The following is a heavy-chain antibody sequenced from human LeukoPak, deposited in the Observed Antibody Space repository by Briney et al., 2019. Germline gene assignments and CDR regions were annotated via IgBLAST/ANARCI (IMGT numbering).Heavy chain of an antibody. CDR1: GGSISSSSYY. V-gene: IGHV4-39*07. Sequence: SETLSLTCTVSGGSISSSSYYWGWIRQPPGKGLEWSGSIYYSGSTYYNPSLKSRVTISVDTSKNQFSLKLSSVTAADTAVYYCARTNDDSSGYYIRYWGQGTLVTVSS. CDR3: ARTNDDSSGYYIRY. J-gene: IGHJ4*02. CDR2: IYYSGST. D-gene: IGHD3-22*01.